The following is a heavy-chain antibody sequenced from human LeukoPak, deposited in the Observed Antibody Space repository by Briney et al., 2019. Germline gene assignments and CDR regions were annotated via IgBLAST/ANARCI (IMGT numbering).Heavy chain of an antibody. CDR1: GGSIGSYF. CDR3: ARDRRWEALHAFDI. V-gene: IGHV4-59*01. D-gene: IGHD5-24*01. Sequence: PSETLSLTCTVSGGSIGSYFWSWIRQPPGKGLEWIAYVHYSDSTNYNPSLKSRVTISLDTSKNQFSLMLSSVTAADTAVYYCARDRRWEALHAFDIWGQGTMVTVSS. CDR2: VHYSDST. J-gene: IGHJ3*02.